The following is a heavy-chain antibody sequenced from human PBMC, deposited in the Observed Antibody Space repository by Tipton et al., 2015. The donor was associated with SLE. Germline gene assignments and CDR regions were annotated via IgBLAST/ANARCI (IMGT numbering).Heavy chain of an antibody. D-gene: IGHD1-14*01. CDR3: ARANRAEYFQH. J-gene: IGHJ1*01. Sequence: TLSLTCSVSGVSISSGSNYWTWIRQPAGKGLEWIGRIFTSGSTDYNPSLKSRVTISVDTSKNQFSLKLSSVTAADTAVYYCARANRAEYFQHWGQGTLVTVSS. CDR2: IFTSGST. V-gene: IGHV4-61*02. CDR1: GVSISSGSNY.